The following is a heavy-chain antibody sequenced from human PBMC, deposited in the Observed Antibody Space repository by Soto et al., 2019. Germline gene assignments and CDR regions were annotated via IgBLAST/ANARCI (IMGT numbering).Heavy chain of an antibody. Sequence: PGESLKISCKGSGYSFTSYWIGWVRQMPGKGLEWMGIIYPGDSDTRYSPSFQGQVTISADKSISTAYLQWSSLKASDTAMYYYARLVDDYSLSDGMDVWGQGTTVTVSS. CDR3: ARLVDDYSLSDGMDV. D-gene: IGHD4-4*01. CDR1: GYSFTSYW. CDR2: IYPGDSDT. J-gene: IGHJ6*02. V-gene: IGHV5-51*01.